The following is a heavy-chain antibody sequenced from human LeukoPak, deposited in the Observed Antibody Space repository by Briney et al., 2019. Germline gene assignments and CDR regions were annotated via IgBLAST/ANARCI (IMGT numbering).Heavy chain of an antibody. V-gene: IGHV3-30-3*01. CDR1: GFTFSSYA. CDR3: ARGPGGSYPMSYFQH. Sequence: QPGGSLRLSCAASGFTFSSYAMHWVRQAPGKGLEWVAVISYDGSNKYYADSVKGRFTISRDNSKNTLYLQMNSLRAEDTAVYYCARGPGGSYPMSYFQHWGQGTLVTVSS. D-gene: IGHD1-26*01. CDR2: ISYDGSNK. J-gene: IGHJ1*01.